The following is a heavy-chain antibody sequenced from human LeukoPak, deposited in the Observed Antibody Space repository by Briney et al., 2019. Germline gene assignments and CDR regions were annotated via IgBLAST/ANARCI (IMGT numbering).Heavy chain of an antibody. V-gene: IGHV3-48*03. Sequence: PGGSLRLSCAASGFTFSSYETNWVRQAPGKGLEWVSYISSSGSTIYYADSVKGRFTISRDNAKNSLYLQMNSLRAEDTAVYYCARDARLGEVKYYMDVWGKGTTVTVSS. CDR3: ARDARLGEVKYYMDV. D-gene: IGHD3-16*01. J-gene: IGHJ6*03. CDR1: GFTFSSYE. CDR2: ISSSGSTI.